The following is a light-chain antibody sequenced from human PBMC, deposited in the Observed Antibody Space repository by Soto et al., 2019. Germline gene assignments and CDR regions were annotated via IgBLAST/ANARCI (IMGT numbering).Light chain of an antibody. V-gene: IGLV2-14*01. J-gene: IGLJ3*02. Sequence: QSALTQPASVSGSPGQSITISCTGTNSDVGGYNYVSWYQQHPGKAPKLMIDEVSNRPSGVSDSFSGSKSGNTASLTISGLQAEDEGDYYCSSYTSSSTLVFGGGTKVTVL. CDR3: SSYTSSSTLV. CDR2: EVS. CDR1: NSDVGGYNY.